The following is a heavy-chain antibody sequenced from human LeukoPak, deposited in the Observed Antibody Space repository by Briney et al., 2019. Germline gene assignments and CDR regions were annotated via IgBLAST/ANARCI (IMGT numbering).Heavy chain of an antibody. Sequence: SVKVSCKASGGTFSSYAISWVRQAPGQGLEWMGGIIPIFGTANYAQKFQGRVTITTDESTSTAYMELSSLRSEDTAVYYCARVAAWGGYYYYMDVWGKGTTVTVSS. V-gene: IGHV1-69*05. CDR1: GGTFSSYA. J-gene: IGHJ6*03. D-gene: IGHD6-13*01. CDR2: IIPIFGTA. CDR3: ARVAAWGGYYYYMDV.